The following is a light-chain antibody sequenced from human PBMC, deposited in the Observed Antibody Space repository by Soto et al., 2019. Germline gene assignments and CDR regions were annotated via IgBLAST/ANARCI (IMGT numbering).Light chain of an antibody. CDR3: QQYASSPPLT. CDR2: GAS. CDR1: QSVSNNY. Sequence: EIVLMQSPGTLSLSPGERATLSCRASQSVSNNYVAWYQQKPGQAPRLLIAGASSRATGIPDRFSGSGSGTDFTLTISRLEPEDFAVYYCQQYASSPPLTFGGGTMVEIK. V-gene: IGKV3-20*01. J-gene: IGKJ4*01.